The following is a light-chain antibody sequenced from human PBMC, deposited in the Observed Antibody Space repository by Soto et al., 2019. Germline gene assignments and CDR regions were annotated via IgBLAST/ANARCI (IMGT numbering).Light chain of an antibody. Sequence: EIVLTQSPATLSLSPGERATLSCRASQSVSSNLAWYQQKPGQAPRLLIYGASSRATGIPDRFSGSGSGTDFTLTISRLEPEDFALYYCQHYQSGHPITFGQGTRLEVK. V-gene: IGKV3-20*01. CDR3: QHYQSGHPIT. CDR2: GAS. CDR1: QSVSSN. J-gene: IGKJ5*01.